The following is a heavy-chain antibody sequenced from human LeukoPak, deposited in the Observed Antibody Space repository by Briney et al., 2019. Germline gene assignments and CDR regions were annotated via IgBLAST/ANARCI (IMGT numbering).Heavy chain of an antibody. CDR2: ISPSGGST. V-gene: IGHV1-46*01. CDR3: ASDPLGGYSGYDPPLDY. CDR1: GYTFTGYW. D-gene: IGHD5-12*01. Sequence: ASVKVSCKAFGYTFTGYWMHWVRQAPGQGPEWMGVISPSGGSTIYAQKFKGRVTLTRDMSTSTVYMELSSLRSEDTAVYYCASDPLGGYSGYDPPLDYWGQGTLVTVSS. J-gene: IGHJ4*02.